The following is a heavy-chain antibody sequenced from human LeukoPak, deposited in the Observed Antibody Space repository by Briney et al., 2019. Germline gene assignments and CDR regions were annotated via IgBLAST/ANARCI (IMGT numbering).Heavy chain of an antibody. J-gene: IGHJ4*02. CDR1: GYSFTSYW. CDR3: ARSSYYYDSSGYYYYFDY. CDR2: IYPGDSDT. Sequence: GESLKITCKGSGYSFTSYWIGWVRQMPGKGLEWMGIIYPGDSDTRYSPSFQGQVTISADKSISTAYLQWSSLKASDTAMYYCARSSYYYDSSGYYYYFDYWGQGTLVTVSS. V-gene: IGHV5-51*01. D-gene: IGHD3-22*01.